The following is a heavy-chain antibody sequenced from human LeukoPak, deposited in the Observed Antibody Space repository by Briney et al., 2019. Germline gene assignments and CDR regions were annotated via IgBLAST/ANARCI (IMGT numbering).Heavy chain of an antibody. CDR2: ISSSSSYI. Sequence: GGSLRLSCAASGFTFSSYSMNWVRQAPGKGLEWVSSISSSSSYIYYADSVKGRFTISRDNAKNTLYLQMNSLRAEDTAVYYCARDMVTAGSSRDWFDPWGQGTLVTVSS. J-gene: IGHJ5*02. CDR1: GFTFSSYS. D-gene: IGHD2-21*02. V-gene: IGHV3-21*01. CDR3: ARDMVTAGSSRDWFDP.